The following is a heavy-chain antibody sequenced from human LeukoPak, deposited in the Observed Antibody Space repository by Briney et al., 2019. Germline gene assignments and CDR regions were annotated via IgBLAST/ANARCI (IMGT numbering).Heavy chain of an antibody. CDR3: ARDRSTEYFDY. Sequence: GGSLRLSCAASGFTFSSYGMHWVRQAPGKGLEWVSYISSSGSTIYYADSVKGRFTISRDNAKNSLYLQMNSLRAEDTAVYYCARDRSTEYFDYWGQGTLVTVSS. CDR2: ISSSGSTI. D-gene: IGHD3-16*02. CDR1: GFTFSSYG. V-gene: IGHV3-48*04. J-gene: IGHJ4*02.